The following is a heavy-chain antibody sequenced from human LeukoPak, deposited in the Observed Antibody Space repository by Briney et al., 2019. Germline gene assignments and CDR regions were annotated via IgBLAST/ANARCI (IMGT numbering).Heavy chain of an antibody. CDR1: EFTFSSYS. V-gene: IGHV3-48*01. CDR3: ARTRSSGYSTFDY. Sequence: GGSLRLSCAVSEFTFSSYSMNWVRQAPGKGLEWVSYITNSGNSKSYADSVKGRFTISRDNTKNSLYLQMNGLRAEDTAVYYCARTRSSGYSTFDYWGQGILVTVSS. J-gene: IGHJ4*02. D-gene: IGHD3-22*01. CDR2: ITNSGNSK.